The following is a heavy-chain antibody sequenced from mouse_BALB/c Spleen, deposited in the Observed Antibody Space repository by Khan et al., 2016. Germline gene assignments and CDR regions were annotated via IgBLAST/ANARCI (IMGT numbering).Heavy chain of an antibody. Sequence: EVKLEESGGGLVQPGGSMKLSCVASGFTFSNYWMNWVRQSPEKGLEWVAEIRLKSNNYATHYAESVKGWFTISRDESKSSVDLQMNNLRAEDTGIYYCTGNLDYWGQGTLVTVAA. CDR3: TGNLDY. CDR1: GFTFSNYW. CDR2: IRLKSNNYAT. V-gene: IGHV6-6*02. D-gene: IGHD2-1*01. J-gene: IGHJ3*01.